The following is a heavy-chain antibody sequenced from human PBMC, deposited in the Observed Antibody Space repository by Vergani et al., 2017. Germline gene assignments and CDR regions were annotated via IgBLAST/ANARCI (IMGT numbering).Heavy chain of an antibody. J-gene: IGHJ6*03. Sequence: VQLVESGGGLVKPGGSLRLSCAASGFTFSSYGMHWVRQAPGKGLEWVAVIWYDGSNKYYADSVKGRFTISRDNSKNTLYLQMNSLRAEDTAVYYCARDGYDFWSGYYDAYYYYYMDVWGKXT. V-gene: IGHV3-33*01. CDR3: ARDGYDFWSGYYDAYYYYYMDV. D-gene: IGHD3-3*01. CDR2: IWYDGSNK. CDR1: GFTFSSYG.